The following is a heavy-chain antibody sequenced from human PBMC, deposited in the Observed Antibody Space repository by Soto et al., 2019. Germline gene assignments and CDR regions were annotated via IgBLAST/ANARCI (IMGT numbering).Heavy chain of an antibody. V-gene: IGHV4-31*03. CDR3: ARGVGLGELSFHFDY. Sequence: PSETLSLTCTVSGGSISSGGYYWSWIRQHPGKGLEWIGYIYYSGSTYYNPSLKSRVTISVDTSKNQFSLKLSSVTAADTAVYYCARGVGLGELSFHFDYWGQGTLVTVSS. CDR2: IYYSGST. D-gene: IGHD3-16*02. CDR1: GGSISSGGYY. J-gene: IGHJ4*02.